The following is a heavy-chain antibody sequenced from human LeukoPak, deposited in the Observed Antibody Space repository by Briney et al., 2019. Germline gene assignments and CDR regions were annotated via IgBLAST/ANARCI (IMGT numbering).Heavy chain of an antibody. J-gene: IGHJ4*02. CDR3: ARESAWYFDY. Sequence: PGGSLRLSCAVSVFTFSIYEMNWVRQAPGKGLEWVSYISTSGSTIYYADSVKGRFTISRDNSKNTLYLQMNSLRADDTAVYYCARESAWYFDYWGQGTLVTVSS. CDR2: ISTSGSTI. V-gene: IGHV3-48*03. D-gene: IGHD3-3*01. CDR1: VFTFSIYE.